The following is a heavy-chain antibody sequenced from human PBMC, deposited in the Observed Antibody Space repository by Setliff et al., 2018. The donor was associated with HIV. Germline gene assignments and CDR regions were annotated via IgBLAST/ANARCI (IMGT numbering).Heavy chain of an antibody. D-gene: IGHD3-10*01. V-gene: IGHV3-48*04. CDR3: ARAVGPGAIHF. CDR2: ISGSGGTT. Sequence: PGGSLRLSCAASGFTFSSYSMNWVRQAPGKGLEWVSVISGSGGTTYYADSVQGRFTISSDNAKNTLYLQMNSLRAEDTAVYYCARAVGPGAIHFWGQGTLVTVSS. CDR1: GFTFSSYS. J-gene: IGHJ4*02.